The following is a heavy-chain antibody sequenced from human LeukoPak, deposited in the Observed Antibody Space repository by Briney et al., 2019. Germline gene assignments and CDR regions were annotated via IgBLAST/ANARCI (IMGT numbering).Heavy chain of an antibody. J-gene: IGHJ5*02. V-gene: IGHV4-59*01. D-gene: IGHD3-10*01. Sequence: SETLSLTCTVSGGSISSYYWSWIRQPPGQGQGWNGYIYYSGSTTYNPSPKSRVTISADTSKNQFSPKLSSVTAADTGVYYCARDTPYYGSGSYHWFDGWGQGTPVSVS. CDR2: IYYSGST. CDR3: ARDTPYYGSGSYHWFDG. CDR1: GGSISSYY.